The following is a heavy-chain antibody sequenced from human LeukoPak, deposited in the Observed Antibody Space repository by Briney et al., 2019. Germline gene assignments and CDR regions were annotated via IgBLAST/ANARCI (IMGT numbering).Heavy chain of an antibody. V-gene: IGHV3-21*06. D-gene: IGHD4-17*01. CDR3: ARASTEYAVTDGFDT. Sequence: GESLRLSCAASGFTFKDYTMNWVRQSPGKGLQWVSYVSFGSSYISYADSLKGRFTISRDDAKSSVYLEMTSLRTDDTAVYYCARASTEYAVTDGFDTWGPGTLVTVSS. CDR1: GFTFKDYT. J-gene: IGHJ5*02. CDR2: VSFGSSYI.